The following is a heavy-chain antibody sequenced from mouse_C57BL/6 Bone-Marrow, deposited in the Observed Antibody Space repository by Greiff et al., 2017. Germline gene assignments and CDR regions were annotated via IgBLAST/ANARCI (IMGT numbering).Heavy chain of an antibody. J-gene: IGHJ3*01. D-gene: IGHD2-5*01. Sequence: QSGTVLARPGASVKMSCKTSGYTFTSYWMHWVKQRPGQGLEWIGAIYPGNSDTSYNQKFKGKAKLTAVTSASTAYMELSSLTNEDSAVYYCTRSYYSNYVGFAYWGQGTLVTVSA. CDR2: IYPGNSDT. CDR3: TRSYYSNYVGFAY. V-gene: IGHV1-5*01. CDR1: GYTFTSYW.